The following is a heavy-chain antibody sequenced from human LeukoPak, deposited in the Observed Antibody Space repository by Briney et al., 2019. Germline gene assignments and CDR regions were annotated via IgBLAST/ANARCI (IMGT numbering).Heavy chain of an antibody. D-gene: IGHD5-24*01. CDR2: INHSGST. Sequence: PGGSLRLSCAASGFTFSSYAMSWIRQPPGKGLEWIGEINHSGSTNYNPSLKSRVTISVDTSKNQFSLKLSSVTAADTAVYYCARGLSMATISSPSFDYWGQGTLVTVSS. V-gene: IGHV4-34*01. CDR3: ARGLSMATISSPSFDY. J-gene: IGHJ4*02. CDR1: GFTFSSYA.